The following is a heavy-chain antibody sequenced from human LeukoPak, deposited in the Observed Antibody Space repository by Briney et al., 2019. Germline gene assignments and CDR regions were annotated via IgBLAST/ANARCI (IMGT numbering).Heavy chain of an antibody. J-gene: IGHJ4*02. V-gene: IGHV3-64*01. CDR2: ISSDGGST. CDR3: ATVWSGSFDY. CDR1: GFTFSSYA. Sequence: GGSLRLSCAASGFTFSSYAMHWVRQAPGKGLEYVSAISSDGGSTYYANSVKGRFTISRDNSKNTLYLQMGSLRAEDMAVYYCATVWSGSFDYWGQGTLVTVSS. D-gene: IGHD3-3*01.